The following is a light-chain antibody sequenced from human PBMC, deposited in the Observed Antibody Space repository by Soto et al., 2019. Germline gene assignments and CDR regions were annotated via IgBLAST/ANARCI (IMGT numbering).Light chain of an antibody. Sequence: DIQMTQSPSSLSASVGDRVTITCRASQSISNFLNWYQQKPGKAPKLLIYAASSLQSGVPSRFSGSGSGTDLPLTISSLQPEDIEIYYCQESYSSFWTFGQGTNVEIK. CDR3: QESYSSFWT. J-gene: IGKJ1*01. CDR1: QSISNF. V-gene: IGKV1-39*01. CDR2: AAS.